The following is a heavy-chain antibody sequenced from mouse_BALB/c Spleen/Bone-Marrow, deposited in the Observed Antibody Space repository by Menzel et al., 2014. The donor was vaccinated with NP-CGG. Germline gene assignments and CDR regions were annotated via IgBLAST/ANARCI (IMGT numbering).Heavy chain of an antibody. D-gene: IGHD4-1*01. J-gene: IGHJ4*01. CDR1: GFKIKDTY. CDR2: IDPANGNT. Sequence: EVQLHQSGAELVKPGASVKLSCTASGFKIKDTYMHWVKQRPEQGLAWIGRIDPANGNTKYDPKFQGKATITADTSSNTAYLQLSSLTSEDTAVDYCARWEYDAMDYWGQGPSVTVPS. CDR3: ARWEYDAMDY. V-gene: IGHV14-3*02.